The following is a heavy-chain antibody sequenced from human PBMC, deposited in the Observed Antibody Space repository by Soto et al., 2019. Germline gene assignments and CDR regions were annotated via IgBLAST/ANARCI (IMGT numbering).Heavy chain of an antibody. CDR3: AKGMAAYQLLIDAFDI. J-gene: IGHJ3*02. D-gene: IGHD2-2*01. CDR2: ISYDGSNK. CDR1: GFTFSSYG. Sequence: PGGSLRLSCAASGFTFSSYGMHWVRQAPGKGLEWVAVISYDGSNKYYADSVKGRFTISRDNSKNTLYLQMNSLRAEDTAVYYCAKGMAAYQLLIDAFDIWGQGTMVTVSS. V-gene: IGHV3-30*18.